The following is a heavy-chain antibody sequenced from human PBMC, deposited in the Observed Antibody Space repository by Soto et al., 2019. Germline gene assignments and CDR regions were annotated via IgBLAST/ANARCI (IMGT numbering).Heavy chain of an antibody. CDR2: ISGSGGST. Sequence: GGSLRLSCAASGFTFSSYAMSWVRQAPGKGLEWVSAISGSGGSTYYADSVKGRFTISRDNSKNTLYLQMNSLRAEDTAVYYCAKGGFGGSWDIDAFDIWGQGTMVTVSS. V-gene: IGHV3-23*01. CDR1: GFTFSSYA. CDR3: AKGGFGGSWDIDAFDI. J-gene: IGHJ3*02. D-gene: IGHD2-15*01.